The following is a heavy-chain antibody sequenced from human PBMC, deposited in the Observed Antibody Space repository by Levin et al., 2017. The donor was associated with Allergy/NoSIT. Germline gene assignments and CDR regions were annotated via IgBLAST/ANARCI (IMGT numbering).Heavy chain of an antibody. CDR2: IYYTGST. CDR1: GGSVSSGDYY. CDR3: ARDPTSYSDGSSYDY. D-gene: IGHD3-22*01. V-gene: IGHV4-61*08. Sequence: SQTLSLTCTVSGGSVSSGDYYWTRIRQPPGKGLDWVGNIYYTGSTKYNPSLKSRVTMSIDTSKNQFSLRLSSVTAADTAVYYCARDPTSYSDGSSYDYWGQGTLVTVSS. J-gene: IGHJ4*02.